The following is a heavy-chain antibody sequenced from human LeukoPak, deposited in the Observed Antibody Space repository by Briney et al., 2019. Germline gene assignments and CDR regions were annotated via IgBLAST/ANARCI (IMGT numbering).Heavy chain of an antibody. CDR1: GDSLSGFY. CDR3: ARLGRDGYTHWYFDL. V-gene: IGHV4-59*01. Sequence: SETLSLTCTVSGDSLSGFYWSWIRQPPGKGLECIGSIYFSGSTNYNPSLKSRVTMSVDTSENRFSLWLSSVTAADTAVYYCARLGRDGYTHWYFDLWGRGALVAVSS. J-gene: IGHJ2*01. D-gene: IGHD5-24*01. CDR2: IYFSGST.